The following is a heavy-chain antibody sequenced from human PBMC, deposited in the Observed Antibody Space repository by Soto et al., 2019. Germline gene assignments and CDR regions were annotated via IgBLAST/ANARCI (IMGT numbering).Heavy chain of an antibody. V-gene: IGHV3-21*01. J-gene: IGHJ3*02. Sequence: GGSLRLSCAASGFTFSSYSMNWVRQAPGKGLEWVSSISSSSSYIYYADSVKGRFTISRDNAKNSLYLQMNSLRAEVTAVYYCAREVPPVGAFDIWGQGTMVTVSS. CDR3: AREVPPVGAFDI. CDR1: GFTFSSYS. D-gene: IGHD2-2*01. CDR2: ISSSSSYI.